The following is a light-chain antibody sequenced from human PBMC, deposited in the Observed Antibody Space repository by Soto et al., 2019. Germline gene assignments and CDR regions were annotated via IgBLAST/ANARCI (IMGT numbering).Light chain of an antibody. J-gene: IGKJ4*01. CDR3: QQYDSSFT. CDR1: QQVPTTY. V-gene: IGKV3-20*01. Sequence: ILLTQSPATLSWSPGERATLSGTASQQVPTTYIAWYQQKFGQAPRLLIYGASTRATGTPDRFTGGGFGTDFTLTISRVEPEDFAVYYCQQYDSSFTFGGGTKVEMK. CDR2: GAS.